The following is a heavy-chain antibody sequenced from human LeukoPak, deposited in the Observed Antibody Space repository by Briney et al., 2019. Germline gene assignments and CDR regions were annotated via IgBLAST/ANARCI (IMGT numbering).Heavy chain of an antibody. D-gene: IGHD4-23*01. CDR3: ARDGNFDN. CDR1: GYTFTDNY. CDR2: INPNSGGT. V-gene: IGHV1-2*02. Sequence: ASLKVSCKASGYTFTDNYMHWVRQAPGQGLKWMGWINPNSGGTNFAQKFQGRVTMTRDTSISTAYMELTSLRSDDTTVYYCARDGNFDNWGQGTLVTVSS. J-gene: IGHJ4*02.